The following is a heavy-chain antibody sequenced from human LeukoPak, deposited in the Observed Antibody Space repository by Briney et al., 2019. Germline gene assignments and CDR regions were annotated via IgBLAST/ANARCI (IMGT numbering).Heavy chain of an antibody. D-gene: IGHD3-3*01. CDR3: ASIGYYDFWSGYLEADY. CDR1: GFTFSSYS. J-gene: IGHJ4*02. Sequence: GGSLRRSCAASGFTFSSYSMNWVRQAPGKGLEWVSSISSSSYIYYADSVKGRFTISRDNAKNSLYLQMNSLRAEDTAVYYCASIGYYDFWSGYLEADYWGQGTLVTVSS. V-gene: IGHV3-21*01. CDR2: ISSSSYI.